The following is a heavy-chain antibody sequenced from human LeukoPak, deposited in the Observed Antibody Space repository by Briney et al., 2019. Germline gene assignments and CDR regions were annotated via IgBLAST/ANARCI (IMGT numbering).Heavy chain of an antibody. D-gene: IGHD2-2*01. Sequence: GGSLRLSCAASGFTFSSYSMNWVRQAPGKGLEWVSSISSSSSYIYYADSVKGRFTISRDNAKNSLYLQMNSLRAEDTAVYYCARDRGVVPPIDYWGQGTLVTVSS. CDR2: ISSSSSYI. CDR1: GFTFSSYS. CDR3: ARDRGVVPPIDY. V-gene: IGHV3-21*01. J-gene: IGHJ4*02.